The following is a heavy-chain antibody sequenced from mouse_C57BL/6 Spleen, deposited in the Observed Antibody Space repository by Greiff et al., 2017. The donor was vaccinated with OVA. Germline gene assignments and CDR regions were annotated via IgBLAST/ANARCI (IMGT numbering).Heavy chain of an antibody. J-gene: IGHJ4*01. CDR2: IYPRSGNT. D-gene: IGHD3-3*01. Sequence: QVQLQQSGAELARPGASVKLSCKASGYTFTSYGISWVKQRTGQGLEWIGEIYPRSGNTYYNEKCKGKATLTADKSSSTAYMELRSLTSEDSAVYFCARGRDGSYAMDYWGQGTSVTVSS. CDR1: GYTFTSYG. V-gene: IGHV1-81*01. CDR3: ARGRDGSYAMDY.